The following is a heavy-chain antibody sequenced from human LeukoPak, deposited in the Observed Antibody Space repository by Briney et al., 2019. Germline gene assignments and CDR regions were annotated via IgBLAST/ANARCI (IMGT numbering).Heavy chain of an antibody. Sequence: SVKVSCKASGGTFSSYAISWVRQAPGQGLEWMGGIIPIFGTANYAQKFQGRVTITADESTSTAYMELSSLRSADTAVYYCARDLGGAAGTRYFDYWGQGTLVTVSS. CDR2: IIPIFGTA. D-gene: IGHD6-13*01. V-gene: IGHV1-69*13. CDR1: GGTFSSYA. J-gene: IGHJ4*02. CDR3: ARDLGGAAGTRYFDY.